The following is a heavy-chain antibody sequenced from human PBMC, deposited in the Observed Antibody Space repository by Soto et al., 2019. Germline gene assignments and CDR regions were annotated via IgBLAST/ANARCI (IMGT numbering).Heavy chain of an antibody. D-gene: IGHD5-18*01. J-gene: IGHJ4*02. CDR2: IIPIFGTA. CDR3: ERGVQLWHNFDY. Sequence: QVQLVQSGAEVKKPGSSVKVSCKASGGTFSSYAISWVLQAPGQGLEWMGGIIPIFGTANYAQKFKGRVTITADKSTSTAYMELRSLRSEDTGVYYCERGVQLWHNFDYWGQGTLVTVSS. CDR1: GGTFSSYA. V-gene: IGHV1-69*06.